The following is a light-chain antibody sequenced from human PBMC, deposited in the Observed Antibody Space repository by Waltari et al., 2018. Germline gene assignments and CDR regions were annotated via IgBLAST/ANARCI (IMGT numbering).Light chain of an antibody. V-gene: IGKV3-15*01. Sequence: EVVMTQSPVTLSVSPGERATLPCRASQSVSNNVAWYQHKPGQAPRLVMYDASTRASGLPARFSGTGSGREFTLTINSLQSEDVAIYYCQQYSNWPPWTFGQGTTVEIK. J-gene: IGKJ1*01. CDR2: DAS. CDR3: QQYSNWPPWT. CDR1: QSVSNN.